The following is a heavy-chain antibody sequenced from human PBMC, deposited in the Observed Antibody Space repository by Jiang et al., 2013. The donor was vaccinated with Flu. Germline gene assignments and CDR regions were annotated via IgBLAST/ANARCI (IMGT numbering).Heavy chain of an antibody. CDR3: AKRGYDFWSGYGYYFDY. Sequence: VQLLESGGGLVQPGGSLRLSCAASGFTFTSYAMSWVRQAPGKGLEWGSAISGSGDSTYYADSVKGRFTISRDNSKNTLYLQMNSLRAEDTAVYYCAKRGYDFWSGYGYYFDYWAREPWSPSPQ. D-gene: IGHD3-3*01. J-gene: IGHJ4*02. V-gene: IGHV3-23*01. CDR2: ISGSGDST. CDR1: GFTFTSYA.